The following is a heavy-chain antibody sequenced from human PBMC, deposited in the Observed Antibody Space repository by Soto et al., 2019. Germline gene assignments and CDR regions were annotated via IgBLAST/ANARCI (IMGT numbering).Heavy chain of an antibody. CDR1: GGCISSGGDY. V-gene: IGHV4-31*03. CDR2: IYYSGST. CDR3: ARDLGHITIFGVVKSYGMDV. Sequence: TLALTCTVSGGCISSGGDYWNWIRQHPAKGLEWIGYIYYSGSTNFNPSLKSRVTISVDTSKNQFSLKLSSVTAADTAVYYCARDLGHITIFGVVKSYGMDVWGQGTTVTVSS. J-gene: IGHJ6*02. D-gene: IGHD3-3*01.